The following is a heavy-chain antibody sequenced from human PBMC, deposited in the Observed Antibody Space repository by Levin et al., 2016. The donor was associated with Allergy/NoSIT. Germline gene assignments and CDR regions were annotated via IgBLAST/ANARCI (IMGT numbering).Heavy chain of an antibody. CDR1: GGSISSGGYF. Sequence: SETLSLTCTVSGGSISSGGYFWSWIRQHPGKGLEWIGYISHSGSNYNPSLRSRIAISLDTSKNQLSLKLSSVTAADTAVYYCARGSYGMDVWGQGTTVTVSS. CDR2: ISHSGS. J-gene: IGHJ6*02. V-gene: IGHV4-31*03. CDR3: ARGSYGMDV.